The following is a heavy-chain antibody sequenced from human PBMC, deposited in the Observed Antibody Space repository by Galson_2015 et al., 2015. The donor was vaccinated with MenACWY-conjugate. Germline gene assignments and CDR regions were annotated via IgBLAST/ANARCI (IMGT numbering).Heavy chain of an antibody. Sequence: SLRLSCAASGITFSNAWMSWVRQAPGKGLEWVARIKCRTDGGTTDYATPVKGRFTILRDDSTNTLYLQMNSLKIEDTAMYFCTRDRDVGGSRWWFDPWGQGTLVTVSS. CDR2: IKCRTDGGTT. V-gene: IGHV3-15*01. D-gene: IGHD2-15*01. J-gene: IGHJ5*02. CDR3: TRDRDVGGSRWWFDP. CDR1: GITFSNAW.